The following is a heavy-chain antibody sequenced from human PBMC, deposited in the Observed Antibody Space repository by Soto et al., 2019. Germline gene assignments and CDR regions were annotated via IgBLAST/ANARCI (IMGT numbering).Heavy chain of an antibody. CDR1: GYTFTSYG. V-gene: IGHV1-18*01. CDR3: ARDAMYYYDSSGYPLTNWFDP. CDR2: ISAYNGNT. Sequence: ASVKVSCKASGYTFTSYGISWVRQAPGQGLEWMGWISAYNGNTNYAQKLQGRVTMTTDTPTSTAYMELRSLRSDDTAVYYCARDAMYYYDSSGYPLTNWFDPWG. D-gene: IGHD3-22*01. J-gene: IGHJ5*02.